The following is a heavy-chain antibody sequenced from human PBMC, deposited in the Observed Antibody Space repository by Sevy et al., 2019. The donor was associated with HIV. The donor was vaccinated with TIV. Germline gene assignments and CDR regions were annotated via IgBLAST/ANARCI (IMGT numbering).Heavy chain of an antibody. CDR1: GFSFGSYS. V-gene: IGHV3-21*01. J-gene: IGHJ4*02. CDR2: ISSGNSYI. CDR3: ARGSGAVVAGNYFDY. D-gene: IGHD6-19*01. Sequence: GGSLRLSCAASGFSFGSYSMNWVRQAPGKGLEWVSSISSGNSYIYYADSVKGRFTISRDNAKNSLYLHMNSLRAEDTAVYYCARGSGAVVAGNYFDYWGQGILVTVSS.